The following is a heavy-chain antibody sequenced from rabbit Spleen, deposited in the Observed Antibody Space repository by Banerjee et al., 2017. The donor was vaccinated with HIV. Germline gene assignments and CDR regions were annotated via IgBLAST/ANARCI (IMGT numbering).Heavy chain of an antibody. CDR1: GFSLSSSYH. CDR3: ARSLGSGGYYMTL. CDR2: IDINNGAT. J-gene: IGHJ4*01. V-gene: IGHV1S45*01. Sequence: QEQLVESGGGLVKPEGSLKLSCTASGFSLSSSYHIYWVRQAPGKGLEWIALIDINNGATYYATWAKGRFTISKPSSTTVTLQMTSLTAADTATYFCARSLGSGGYYMTLWGQGTLVTVS. D-gene: IGHD1-1*01.